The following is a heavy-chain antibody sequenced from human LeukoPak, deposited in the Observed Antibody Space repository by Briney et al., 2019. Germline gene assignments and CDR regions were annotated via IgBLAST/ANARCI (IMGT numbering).Heavy chain of an antibody. Sequence: GGSLRLSCAASGFTFSSYSMNWVRRAPGKGLEWVSSISSSSSYIYYADSVKGRFTISRDNAKNSLYLQMNSLRAEDTAVYYCARDENCSSTSCYFGTNWFDPWGQGTLVTVSS. D-gene: IGHD2-2*01. V-gene: IGHV3-21*01. J-gene: IGHJ5*02. CDR1: GFTFSSYS. CDR2: ISSSSSYI. CDR3: ARDENCSSTSCYFGTNWFDP.